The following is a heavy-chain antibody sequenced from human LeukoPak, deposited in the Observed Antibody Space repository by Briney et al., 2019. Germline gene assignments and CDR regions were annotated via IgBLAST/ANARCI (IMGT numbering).Heavy chain of an antibody. CDR3: SRTYHYDSSVYYTD. CDR1: GFTFSTYT. V-gene: IGHV3-21*01. Sequence: GGSLRLSCAASGFTFSTYTMNWVRQAPGKGLEWVSSISRSSGYIYYADSVQGRFTISRDNAKNSLYLQMNSLRAEDTAVYYCSRTYHYDSSVYYTDWGQGTPVTGSS. J-gene: IGHJ1*01. D-gene: IGHD3-22*01. CDR2: ISRSSGYI.